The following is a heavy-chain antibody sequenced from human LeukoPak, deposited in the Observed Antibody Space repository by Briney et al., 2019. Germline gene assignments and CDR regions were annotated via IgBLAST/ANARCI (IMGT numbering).Heavy chain of an antibody. D-gene: IGHD3-16*01. CDR1: GFTFSSYW. J-gene: IGHJ4*02. CDR2: INSDGSST. V-gene: IGHV3-74*01. CDR3: ARDNDSRDPPHFDY. Sequence: GGSLRLSCAASGFTFSSYWMHWVRQAPGKGLVWVSRINSDGSSTSYADSVKGRFTISIDNAKNTLYLQMNSLRAEDTAVYYCARDNDSRDPPHFDYWGQGTLVTVSS.